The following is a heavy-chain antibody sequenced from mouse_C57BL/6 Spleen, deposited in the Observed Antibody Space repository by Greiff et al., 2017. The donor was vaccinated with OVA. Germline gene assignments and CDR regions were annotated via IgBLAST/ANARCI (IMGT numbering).Heavy chain of an antibody. V-gene: IGHV14-1*01. CDR2: IDPEDGDT. Sequence: VQLQQSGAELVRPGASVKLSCTASGFNIKDYYMHWVKQRPEQGLEWIGRIDPEDGDTEYAPKFQGKATMTADTSSNTAYLQLSSLTSEDTAVYYCTTDTTVVADFDYWGQGTTLTVSS. CDR3: TTDTTVVADFDY. J-gene: IGHJ2*01. D-gene: IGHD1-1*01. CDR1: GFNIKDYY.